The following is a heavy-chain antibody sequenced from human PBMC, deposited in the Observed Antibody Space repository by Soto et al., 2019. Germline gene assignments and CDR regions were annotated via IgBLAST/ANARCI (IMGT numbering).Heavy chain of an antibody. CDR1: GGSISSYY. CDR3: ARDDIVVVPAAIYYYYGMDV. CDR2: IYTSGST. J-gene: IGHJ6*02. D-gene: IGHD2-2*01. V-gene: IGHV4-4*07. Sequence: QVQLQESGPGLVKPSETLSLTCTVSGGSISSYYWSWIRQPAGKGLEWIGRIYTSGSTNYNPSLKGRVTMSVDTSKNQFSLKLSSVTAADTAVYYCARDDIVVVPAAIYYYYGMDVWGQGTTVTVSS.